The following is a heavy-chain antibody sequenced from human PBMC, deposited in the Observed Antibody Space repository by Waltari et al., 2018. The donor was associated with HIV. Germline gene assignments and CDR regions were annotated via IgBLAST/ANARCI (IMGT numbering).Heavy chain of an antibody. J-gene: IGHJ4*02. CDR1: GGPISSSSHY. CDR3: ARESNYGGNDY. CDR2: IYYSGGT. Sequence: QLQLQESGPGLVKPSETLSLTCSVCGGPISSSSHYWGWIRQPPGKGLEWIGSIYYSGGTYYNPSLTSRVTISVDTSKNQFSLKLSSVTAADTAVYYCARESNYGGNDYWGQGTLVTVSS. D-gene: IGHD4-17*01. V-gene: IGHV4-39*07.